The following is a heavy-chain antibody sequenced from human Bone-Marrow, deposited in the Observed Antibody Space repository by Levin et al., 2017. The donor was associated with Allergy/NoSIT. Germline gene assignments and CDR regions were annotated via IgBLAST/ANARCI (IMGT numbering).Heavy chain of an antibody. CDR3: SRSPPVIAAQTWGY. D-gene: IGHD6-13*01. V-gene: IGHV1-18*01. J-gene: IGHJ4*02. CDR1: GYIFGNFG. CDR2: ISAYNGNT. Sequence: ASVKVSCKASGYIFGNFGVSWVRQAPGQGLEWMGWISAYNGNTDYGQKFQGRLSMTTDPSTSTAYMELRSLRSDDTAVYYCSRSPPVIAAQTWGYWGQGTLVIVSS.